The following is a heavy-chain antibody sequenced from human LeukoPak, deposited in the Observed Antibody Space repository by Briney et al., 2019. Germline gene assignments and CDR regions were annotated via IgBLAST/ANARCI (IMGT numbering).Heavy chain of an antibody. J-gene: IGHJ3*02. V-gene: IGHV4-59*08. D-gene: IGHD3-22*01. CDR2: IYYSGST. Sequence: SETLSLTCTVSGGSISSYYWSWIRQPPGKGLEWIGYIYYSGSTRYNPSLKSRVTVSVDTSKSQFSLKLSSVTAADTAVYYCARHSYYYDSSGYYYIDAFDIWGQGTMVTVSS. CDR1: GGSISSYY. CDR3: ARHSYYYDSSGYYYIDAFDI.